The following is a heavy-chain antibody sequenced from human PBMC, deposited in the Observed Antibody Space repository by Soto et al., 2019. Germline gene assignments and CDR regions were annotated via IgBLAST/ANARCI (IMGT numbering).Heavy chain of an antibody. J-gene: IGHJ5*02. CDR2: IFHSGST. Sequence: SETLSLTCTVSGDSISSCDYYYHWIRQHPGKGLEWIGYIFHSGSTYYNPSLNSRVTMSAETSKNQFSLKLTSVTAADTAVYYCARGGDHATTPAHLWGQGILVTVSS. D-gene: IGHD1-26*01. CDR3: ARGGDHATTPAHL. V-gene: IGHV4-31*03. CDR1: GDSISSCDYY.